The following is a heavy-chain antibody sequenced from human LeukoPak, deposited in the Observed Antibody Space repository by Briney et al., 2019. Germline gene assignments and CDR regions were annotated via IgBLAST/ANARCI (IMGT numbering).Heavy chain of an antibody. V-gene: IGHV3-30*18. J-gene: IGHJ4*02. CDR1: GFTFSSYG. CDR2: ISYDGSNK. D-gene: IGHD3-10*01. CDR3: AKDLRRGNYFDY. Sequence: GGSLRLSCAASGFTFSSYGMHWVRQAPGKGLEWVAVISYDGSNKYYADSVKGRFTISRDNSKNTLYLQMNSLRAEDTAVYYCAKDLRRGNYFDYWGQGTLVTVSS.